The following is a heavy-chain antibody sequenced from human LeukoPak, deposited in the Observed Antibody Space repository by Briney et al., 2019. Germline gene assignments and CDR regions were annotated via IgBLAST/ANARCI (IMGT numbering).Heavy chain of an antibody. Sequence: PGGSLRLSCAASGFTFSSYAMSWVRQAPGKGLEWVSAISGSGGSTYYADFVKGRFTISRDNSKNTLYLQMNSLRAEDTAVYYCAKAGPLDQYYDFWSGKSPSYCYYYGMDVWGQGTTVTVSS. CDR3: AKAGPLDQYYDFWSGKSPSYCYYYGMDV. J-gene: IGHJ6*02. V-gene: IGHV3-23*01. D-gene: IGHD3-3*01. CDR2: ISGSGGST. CDR1: GFTFSSYA.